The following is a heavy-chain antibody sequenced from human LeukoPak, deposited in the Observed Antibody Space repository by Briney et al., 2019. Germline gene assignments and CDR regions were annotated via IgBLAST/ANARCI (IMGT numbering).Heavy chain of an antibody. CDR2: IYHSGNT. J-gene: IGHJ5*02. D-gene: IGHD2-15*01. Sequence: SQTLSLTCAVSGGSISSGGYSWSWIRQPPGKGLEWIGYIYHSGNTYYNPSLMGRVTISVDTSKNQFSLKLNSVTAADTAVYYCARDWVAVYNWFDPWGQGTLVTVSS. CDR3: ARDWVAVYNWFDP. CDR1: GGSISSGGYS. V-gene: IGHV4-30-2*01.